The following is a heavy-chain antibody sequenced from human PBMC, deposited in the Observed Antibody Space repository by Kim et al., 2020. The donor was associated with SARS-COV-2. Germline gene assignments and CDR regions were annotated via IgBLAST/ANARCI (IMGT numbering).Heavy chain of an antibody. V-gene: IGHV3-33*01. Sequence: KKDNHDCVKGRFIVSRDNSKSTPYLQMNSLKAEDTAVYYCARDFTADYFDYWGQGTLVTVSS. CDR3: ARDFTADYFDY. CDR2: KK. J-gene: IGHJ4*02. D-gene: IGHD2-21*02.